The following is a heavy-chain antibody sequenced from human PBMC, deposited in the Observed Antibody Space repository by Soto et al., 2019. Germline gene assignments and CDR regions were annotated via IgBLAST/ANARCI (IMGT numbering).Heavy chain of an antibody. CDR3: ARDLPVVVVPAAHEGFDI. J-gene: IGHJ3*02. CDR1: GFTFSSYG. V-gene: IGHV3-30*03. Sequence: PGGSLRLSCAASGFTFSSYGMHWVRQAPGKGLEWVAVISYDGSNKYYADSVKGRFTISRDNSKNTLYLQMNSLRAEDTAVYYCARDLPVVVVPAAHEGFDIWGQGTMVTVSS. D-gene: IGHD2-2*01. CDR2: ISYDGSNK.